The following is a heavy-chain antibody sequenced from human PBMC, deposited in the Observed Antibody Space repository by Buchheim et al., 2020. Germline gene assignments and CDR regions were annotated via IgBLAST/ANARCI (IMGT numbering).Heavy chain of an antibody. J-gene: IGHJ4*02. V-gene: IGHV4-34*01. CDR3: AREGQTDQWGNGPIDY. Sequence: QVQLQQWGAGLLKPSETLSLTCAVYDGSLSGYYWSWIRQPPGKGLEWIGYIYYSGSTYYNPSLKSRVTISVDTSKNQVSLKLSSVTAADTAVYYCAREGQTDQWGNGPIDYWGQGTL. D-gene: IGHD3-16*01. CDR1: DGSLSGYY. CDR2: IYYSGST.